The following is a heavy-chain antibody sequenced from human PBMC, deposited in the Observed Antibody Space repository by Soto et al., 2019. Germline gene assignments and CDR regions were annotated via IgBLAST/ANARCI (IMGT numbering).Heavy chain of an antibody. V-gene: IGHV3-9*01. J-gene: IGHJ1*01. CDR1: GFTFDDYP. Sequence: EVQLVESGGGLVQPGRSLRLSCVASGFTFDDYPINLVRQAPGKGLEWVSGITWSGGTRDYEDSVKGRFTISRDKTKNSVYLEMDSLRVEDTALYYCIRGRQGWGQLWCRGTLFTVSS. D-gene: IGHD6-19*01. CDR3: IRGRQGWGQL. CDR2: ITWSGGTR.